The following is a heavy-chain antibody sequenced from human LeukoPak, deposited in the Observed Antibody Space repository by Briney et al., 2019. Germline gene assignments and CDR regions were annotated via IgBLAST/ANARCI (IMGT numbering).Heavy chain of an antibody. V-gene: IGHV1-18*01. CDR2: ISAYNGNR. Sequence: GASVKVSCRTSGYTFTSYGIIWVRQAPGQGLEWMGWISAYNGNRNYAQKLQGRVTMTTDTSTSTAYMELRSLRSDDTAVYYCARTSLEQVPSYYYYYMDVWGKGTTVTVSS. CDR3: ARTSLEQVPSYYYYYMDV. D-gene: IGHD1/OR15-1a*01. J-gene: IGHJ6*03. CDR1: GYTFTSYG.